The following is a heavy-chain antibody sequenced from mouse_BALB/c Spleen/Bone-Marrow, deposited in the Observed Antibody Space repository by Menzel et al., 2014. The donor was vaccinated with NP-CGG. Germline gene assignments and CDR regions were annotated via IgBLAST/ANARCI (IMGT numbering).Heavy chain of an antibody. V-gene: IGHV14-3*02. CDR2: IDPANGNT. CDR1: GFNIKDTY. CDR3: ARYYCGSSLFAY. D-gene: IGHD1-1*01. Sequence: VQLQQSGAELVKPGASVKLSCTASGFNIKDTYMYWVKQRPEQGLEWIGRIDPANGNTKYDPKFQDKATITADTSSNPASLQLSSLTSEDPAVYYWARYYCGSSLFAYWGQGTLVPVSA. J-gene: IGHJ3*01.